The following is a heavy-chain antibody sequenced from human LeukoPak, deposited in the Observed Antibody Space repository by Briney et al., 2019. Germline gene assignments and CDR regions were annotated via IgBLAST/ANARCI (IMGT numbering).Heavy chain of an antibody. J-gene: IGHJ6*03. Sequence: PGGSLRLSCTVSGFTFNSYWMTWVRQAPGKGLEWVANVKQDGNEKNYVDSVKGRFTISRDSAKNSLYLQMNSLGVEDTATYYCATLTGDYYYSYYMDVWGKGTTVTVSS. CDR1: GFTFNSYW. V-gene: IGHV3-7*03. CDR2: VKQDGNEK. CDR3: ATLTGDYYYSYYMDV. D-gene: IGHD3-9*01.